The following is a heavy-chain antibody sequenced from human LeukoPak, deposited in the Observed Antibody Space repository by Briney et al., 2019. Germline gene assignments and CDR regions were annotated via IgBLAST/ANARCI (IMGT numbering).Heavy chain of an antibody. D-gene: IGHD3-22*01. J-gene: IGHJ5*02. CDR3: ARVRDSSGYSEIGWFDP. Sequence: SETLSLTCTVSGGSISSHYWSWIRQPPGKGLEWIGYIYYSGSTNYNPSLKSRVTISVDTSKNQFSLKLSSVTAADTAVYYCARVRDSSGYSEIGWFDPWGQGTLVTVSS. V-gene: IGHV4-59*11. CDR1: GGSISSHY. CDR2: IYYSGST.